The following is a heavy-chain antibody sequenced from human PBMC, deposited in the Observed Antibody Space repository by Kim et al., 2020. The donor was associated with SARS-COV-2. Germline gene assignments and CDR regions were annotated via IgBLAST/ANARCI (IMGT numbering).Heavy chain of an antibody. J-gene: IGHJ4*02. Sequence: KGRFAISRANAKNSLYLQMNSLRAEDTAVYCCARARARIAIFGVLPPGFDYWGQGTLVTVSS. V-gene: IGHV3-7*04. CDR3: ARARARIAIFGVLPPGFDY. D-gene: IGHD3-3*01.